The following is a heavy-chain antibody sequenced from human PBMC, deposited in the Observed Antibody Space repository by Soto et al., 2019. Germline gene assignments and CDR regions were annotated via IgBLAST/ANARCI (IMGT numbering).Heavy chain of an antibody. D-gene: IGHD2-21*02. V-gene: IGHV3-23*01. Sequence: EVPVLESGGGLVQPGGSLRLSCAASGFTFSTYAMSWVRQTPGKGLEWVSGISVSGRRRSYAGSVKGRFTISRDTSKNTWYLQMNSLRADDTALYYCATDLPGGGDDHYGMDVWGQGTTVTDSS. CDR3: ATDLPGGGDDHYGMDV. J-gene: IGHJ6*02. CDR2: ISVSGRRR. CDR1: GFTFSTYA.